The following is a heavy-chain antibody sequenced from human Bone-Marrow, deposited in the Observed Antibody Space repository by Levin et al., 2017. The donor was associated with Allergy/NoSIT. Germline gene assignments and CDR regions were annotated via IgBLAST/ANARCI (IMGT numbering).Heavy chain of an antibody. CDR2: IIPIFGTA. CDR1: GGTFSSYA. Sequence: KISCKASGGTFSSYAISWVRQAPGQGLEWMGGIIPIFGTANYAQKFQGRVTITADESTSTAYMELSSLRSEDTAVYYCARGRITMVQEHYYFDYWGQGTLVTVSS. V-gene: IGHV1-69*01. D-gene: IGHD3-10*01. CDR3: ARGRITMVQEHYYFDY. J-gene: IGHJ4*02.